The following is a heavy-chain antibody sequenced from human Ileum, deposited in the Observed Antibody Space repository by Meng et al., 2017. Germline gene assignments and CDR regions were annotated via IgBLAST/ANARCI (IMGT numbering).Heavy chain of an antibody. J-gene: IGHJ6*02. Sequence: GESLKISCQGSGYSFTSYWIGWVRQMPGKGLEWMGIIHPGDSETTYTPSFQGQVSISADKSISTAYLQWNSLKAADTAMYYCARLYYGSGKDLDVWGQGTTVTVSS. D-gene: IGHD3-10*01. CDR2: IHPGDSET. CDR1: GYSFTSYW. V-gene: IGHV5-51*01. CDR3: ARLYYGSGKDLDV.